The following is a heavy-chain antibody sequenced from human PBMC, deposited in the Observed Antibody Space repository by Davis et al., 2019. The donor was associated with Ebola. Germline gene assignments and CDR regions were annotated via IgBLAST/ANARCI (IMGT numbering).Heavy chain of an antibody. CDR3: ARDSQNGGYYGMDV. V-gene: IGHV1-2*02. CDR2: INPNSGDT. Sequence: ASVKVSCKASGYTFTNYYMHWVRQAPGQGLEWMGMINPNSGDTSYAQRFQGRVTMTRDTSTSTAYMELSRLRSEDTAVYYCARDSQNGGYYGMDVWGKGTTVTVSS. CDR1: GYTFTNYY. J-gene: IGHJ6*04. D-gene: IGHD4-23*01.